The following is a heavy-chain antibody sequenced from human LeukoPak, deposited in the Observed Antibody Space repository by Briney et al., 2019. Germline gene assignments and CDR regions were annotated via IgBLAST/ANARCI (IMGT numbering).Heavy chain of an antibody. CDR3: ARDPVVPAAIPFDP. CDR2: INHSGSI. J-gene: IGHJ5*02. V-gene: IGHV4-34*01. D-gene: IGHD2-2*01. Sequence: SETLSLTCADYGGSFSDYYWNWIRQPPGKGLEWIGEINHSGSINYNPSLKSRVTMSVDTSKNQFSLKLSSVTAADTAVYYCARDPVVPAAIPFDPWGQGTLVTVSS. CDR1: GGSFSDYY.